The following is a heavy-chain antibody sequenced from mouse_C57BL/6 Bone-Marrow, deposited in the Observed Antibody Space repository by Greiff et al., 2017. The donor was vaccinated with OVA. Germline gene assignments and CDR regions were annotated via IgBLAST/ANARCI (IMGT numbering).Heavy chain of an antibody. CDR1: GYTFTSYW. CDR3: SFGYYVPFAY. D-gene: IGHD2-3*01. CDR2: LHPISGSN. J-gene: IGHJ3*01. V-gene: IGHV1-64*01. Sequence: QVQLQQPGAELVKPGASVKLSCKASGYTFTSYWMHWVKQRPGQGLEWIGMLHPISGSNNYNEKFKSKATLTVDKSSSTAYMQLSSLTSEDSAVYYCSFGYYVPFAYWGQGTLVTVSA.